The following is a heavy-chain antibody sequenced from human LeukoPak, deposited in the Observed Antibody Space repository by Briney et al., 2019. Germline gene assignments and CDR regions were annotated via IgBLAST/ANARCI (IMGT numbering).Heavy chain of an antibody. V-gene: IGHV4-34*01. Sequence: PSETLSLTCAVYGGSFSGYYWSWIRQPPGKGLEWIGEINHSGSTNYNPSLKSRVTISVDTSKNQFSLKLSSVTAADTAVYYCARGPDIVVVPAPNYFDYWGQGTLVTVSS. D-gene: IGHD2-2*01. CDR3: ARGPDIVVVPAPNYFDY. J-gene: IGHJ4*02. CDR1: GGSFSGYY. CDR2: INHSGST.